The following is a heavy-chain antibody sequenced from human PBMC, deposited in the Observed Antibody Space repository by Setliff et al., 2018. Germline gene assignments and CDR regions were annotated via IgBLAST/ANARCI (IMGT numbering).Heavy chain of an antibody. D-gene: IGHD2-21*01. CDR1: GGSISTDPYF. Sequence: SETLSLTCAVSGGSISTDPYFWTWIRQPPGKGLEWIGEIYHSGSINYNPSLKSRVTMSVDKSKNQFSLKLTSVTAADTAVYYCARGLEGEDYYYYMDVWGKGTTVTVSS. CDR2: IYHSGSI. CDR3: ARGLEGEDYYYYMDV. V-gene: IGHV4-61*05. J-gene: IGHJ6*03.